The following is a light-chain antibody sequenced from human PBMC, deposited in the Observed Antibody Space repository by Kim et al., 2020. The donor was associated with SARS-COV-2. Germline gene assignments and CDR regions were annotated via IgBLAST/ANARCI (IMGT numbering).Light chain of an antibody. CDR3: QAWDISTANCV. CDR1: KLGDKY. Sequence: SYELTQPPSVSVSPGQTASITCSGDKLGDKYACWYQQKPGQSPVLVIYQDSKRPSGIPERFSGSNSGNTATLTISGTQAMDEADYYCQAWDISTANCVFGAGTKVTVL. J-gene: IGLJ1*01. V-gene: IGLV3-1*01. CDR2: QDS.